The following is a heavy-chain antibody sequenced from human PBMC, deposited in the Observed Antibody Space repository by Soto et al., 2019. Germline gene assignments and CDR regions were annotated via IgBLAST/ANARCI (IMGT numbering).Heavy chain of an antibody. CDR2: IYYSGST. Sequence: SETLSLTSTVSGGSISSSSYYWGWIRQPPGKGLEWTGSIYYSGSTYYNPSLKSRVTISVDTSKNQFSLKLSSVTAADTAVYYCARSPLGVVGATSFDYWGQGTLVTVSS. D-gene: IGHD1-26*01. J-gene: IGHJ4*02. CDR1: GGSISSSSYY. V-gene: IGHV4-39*01. CDR3: ARSPLGVVGATSFDY.